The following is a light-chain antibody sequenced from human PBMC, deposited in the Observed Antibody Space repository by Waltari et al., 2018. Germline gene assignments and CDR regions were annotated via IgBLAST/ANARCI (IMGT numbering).Light chain of an antibody. CDR1: SSNIGHNY. V-gene: IGLV1-51*02. J-gene: IGLJ7*01. CDR2: EDT. CDR3: GTWDSSLSGAV. Sequence: QSVLTQPPSVSAAPGQRVTISCPGGSSNIGHNYVSWYRQCPGTAPKLLIYEDTGRPSGIPGRFSGSKSGTSATLDITGLQAGDEADYYCGTWDSSLSGAVFGGGTHLTVL.